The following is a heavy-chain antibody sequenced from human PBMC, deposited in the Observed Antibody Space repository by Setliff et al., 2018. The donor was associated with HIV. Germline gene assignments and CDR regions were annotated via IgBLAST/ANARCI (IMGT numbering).Heavy chain of an antibody. CDR3: ARDLDYYFDY. V-gene: IGHV3-48*04. J-gene: IGHJ4*02. CDR1: GFTFSSYW. Sequence: GSLRLSCAASGFTFSSYWMSWGRQVPGKGPEWVSGITWNSGTIAYADSVKGRFTISRDNAKKYVYLQMNSLRAEDTAVYYCARDLDYYFDYWGQGTLVTVSS. CDR2: ITWNSGTI. D-gene: IGHD1-1*01.